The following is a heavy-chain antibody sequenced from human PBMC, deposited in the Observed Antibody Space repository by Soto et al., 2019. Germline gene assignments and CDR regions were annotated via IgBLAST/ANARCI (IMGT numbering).Heavy chain of an antibody. CDR2: VHISGHS. CDR1: GGSVRAPDW. V-gene: IGHV4-4*02. D-gene: IGHD1-1*01. CDR3: ARVRQGCSANNCYFDP. J-gene: IGHJ5*01. Sequence: LSLTCTLSGGSVRAPDWWNWVRQSPDKGLEWIAEVHISGHSNYNPSLRSRVSVSIDSSKNQFYLNLNSVTAADTAIYYCARVRQGCSANNCYFDPWGQGTQVTV.